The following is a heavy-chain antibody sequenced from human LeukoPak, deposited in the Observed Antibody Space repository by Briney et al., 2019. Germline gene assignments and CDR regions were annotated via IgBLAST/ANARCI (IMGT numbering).Heavy chain of an antibody. V-gene: IGHV3-7*03. Sequence: PGGSLRLSCAASGFTLSTYWMSWVRQAPGKGLEWVANIKQDGSEIYYVDSVKGRFTISRDNAKNSLYLQMNSLRAEDTAVYYCARILSSTSYWGQGTLVTVSS. CDR1: GFTLSTYW. CDR2: IKQDGSEI. D-gene: IGHD2-2*01. CDR3: ARILSSTSY. J-gene: IGHJ4*02.